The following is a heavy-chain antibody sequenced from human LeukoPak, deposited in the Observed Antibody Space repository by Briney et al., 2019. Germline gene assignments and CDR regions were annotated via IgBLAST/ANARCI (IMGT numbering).Heavy chain of an antibody. V-gene: IGHV3-74*01. D-gene: IGHD4-17*01. CDR1: GFTFSSYW. CDR2: VNSDGSST. CDR3: AREDVRDDYGDYELYYYYGMDV. Sequence: PGGSLRLSCAASGFTFSSYWMHWVRQAPGKGLVWVSRVNSDGSSTNYADSVKGRFTISRDNAKNTLYLQMNSLRAEDTAVYYCAREDVRDDYGDYELYYYYGMDVWGQGTTVTVSS. J-gene: IGHJ6*02.